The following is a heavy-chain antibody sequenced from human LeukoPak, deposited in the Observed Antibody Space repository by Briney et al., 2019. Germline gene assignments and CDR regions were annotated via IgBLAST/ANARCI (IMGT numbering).Heavy chain of an antibody. J-gene: IGHJ4*02. CDR3: ARQRDYGDYGWAY. Sequence: GESLKISCKGSGYSLTNYWIGWVRQMPGKGLEWMGIFYPGNSDTRYSPSFQGQVTISADKSISTAYLQWSSLMASDTAMYYCARQRDYGDYGWAYWGQGTLVTVSS. V-gene: IGHV5-51*01. CDR2: FYPGNSDT. D-gene: IGHD4-17*01. CDR1: GYSLTNYW.